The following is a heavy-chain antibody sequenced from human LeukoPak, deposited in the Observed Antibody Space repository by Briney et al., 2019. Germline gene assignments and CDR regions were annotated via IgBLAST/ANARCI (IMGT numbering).Heavy chain of an antibody. CDR3: TRVVVTAIPSKYIDY. J-gene: IGHJ4*02. Sequence: GGSLRLSCAASGFTFSNHYMDWVRQAPGKGRDGVGRIRNKANSYATEYAASVKGRFTISRDDSKNSLYLQMNSIKTEDTAVYYCTRVVVTAIPSKYIDYWGQGTLVTVSS. CDR2: IRNKANSYAT. D-gene: IGHD2-21*02. V-gene: IGHV3-72*01. CDR1: GFTFSNHY.